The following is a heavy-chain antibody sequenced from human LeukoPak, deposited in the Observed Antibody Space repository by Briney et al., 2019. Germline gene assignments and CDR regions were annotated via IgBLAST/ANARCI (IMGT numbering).Heavy chain of an antibody. Sequence: GGSLRLSCAASGFTFSNYAMNWVRQAPGKGLEWVSGISGNGGSTYHADFVKGRCTISRDNSKNTLHLQMNSLRAEDTAVYYCAKGEGDCINSSCREWGQGTLVIVSS. J-gene: IGHJ4*02. D-gene: IGHD6-19*01. V-gene: IGHV3-23*01. CDR2: ISGNGGST. CDR3: AKGEGDCINSSCRE. CDR1: GFTFSNYA.